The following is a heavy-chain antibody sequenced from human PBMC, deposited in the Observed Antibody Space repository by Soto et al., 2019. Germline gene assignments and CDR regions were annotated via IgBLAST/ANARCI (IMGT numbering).Heavy chain of an antibody. J-gene: IGHJ4*02. CDR2: IIPIAGTA. V-gene: IGHV1-69*12. CDR3: ARDGSGKSFYYFDS. CDR1: GGTFRNYA. Sequence: QVQLVQSGAEVKKPGSSVKVSCKVSGGTFRNYAITWVRQAPGQGLEWMGGIIPIAGTANYAQRFQGRVTITADASTSTADMGLGSLRSEDTAVYYGARDGSGKSFYYFDSWGQGTLLTDTS. D-gene: IGHD3-10*01.